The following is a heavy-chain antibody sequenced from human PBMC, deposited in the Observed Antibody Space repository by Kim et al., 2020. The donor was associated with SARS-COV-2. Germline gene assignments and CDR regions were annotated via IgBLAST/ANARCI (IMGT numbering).Heavy chain of an antibody. CDR2: TISSGSDT. J-gene: IGHJ4*02. V-gene: IGHV3-74*03. CDR1: GFTFSNYD. Sequence: GGSLRLSCAASGFTFSNYDMHWVRQAPGKGLAWVSRTISSGSDTKYADSVKGRFTISRDNARNTLFLQMNNLRAEDTAVYFCAKGCWAATSCLDYWGQGILVTVSS. D-gene: IGHD2-2*01. CDR3: AKGCWAATSCLDY.